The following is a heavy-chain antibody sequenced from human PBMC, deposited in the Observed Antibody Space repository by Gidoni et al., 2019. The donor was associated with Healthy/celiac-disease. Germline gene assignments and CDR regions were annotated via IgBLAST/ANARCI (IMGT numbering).Heavy chain of an antibody. J-gene: IGHJ5*02. Sequence: EVQLVESGGGFVQPGWSLRLSCAASGFTFRTYSMNWVRQAPGKGLEWVSYISSTSSTIDYADSVRGRSTISRDNAKNSLDLQMNSLRAEDTAVYYCTRDRRNWLDPWGQGTLVTVSS. CDR2: ISSTSSTI. CDR3: TRDRRNWLDP. CDR1: GFTFRTYS. V-gene: IGHV3-48*04.